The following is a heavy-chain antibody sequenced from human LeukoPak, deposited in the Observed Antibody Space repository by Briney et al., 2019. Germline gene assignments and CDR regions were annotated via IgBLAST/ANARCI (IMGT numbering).Heavy chain of an antibody. Sequence: GSLRLSCAASGFTFSSYSMNWVRQAPGKGLEWVSYISSSSSTIYYADSVKGRFTISRDNAKNSLYLQMNSLRDEDTAVYYCAREVHGYSYGTFDYWGQGTLVTVSS. J-gene: IGHJ4*02. V-gene: IGHV3-48*02. D-gene: IGHD5-18*01. CDR1: GFTFSSYS. CDR3: AREVHGYSYGTFDY. CDR2: ISSSSSTI.